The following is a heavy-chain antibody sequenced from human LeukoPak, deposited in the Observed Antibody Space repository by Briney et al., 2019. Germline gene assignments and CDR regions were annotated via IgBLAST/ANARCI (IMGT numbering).Heavy chain of an antibody. CDR1: GFTFSSYS. CDR3: ARDRNPESIAVAGKDY. CDR2: ISSSSSYI. V-gene: IGHV3-21*01. J-gene: IGHJ4*02. D-gene: IGHD6-19*01. Sequence: GGSLRLSCAASGFTFSSYSMNWVRQAPGKGLEWVSSISSSSSYIYYADLVKGRFTISRDNAKNSLYLQMNSLRAEDTAVYYCARDRNPESIAVAGKDYWGQGTLVTVSS.